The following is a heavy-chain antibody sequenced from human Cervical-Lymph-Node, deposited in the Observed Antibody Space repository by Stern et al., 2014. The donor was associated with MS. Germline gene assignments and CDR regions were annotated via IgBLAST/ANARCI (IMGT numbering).Heavy chain of an antibody. CDR3: ARVVAGIAVSGSYFDY. CDR2: INWNSGTI. CDR1: GFTFDDYA. Sequence: EVQLVESGGGLVQPGRSLRLSCAASGFTFDDYAMHWVRQAPGTGLEWVSGINWNSGTIGYADSVKGRFTISRDNAKNSLYLQMNSLRAEDTALYYCARVVAGIAVSGSYFDYWGQGTLVTVSS. V-gene: IGHV3-9*01. D-gene: IGHD6-19*01. J-gene: IGHJ4*02.